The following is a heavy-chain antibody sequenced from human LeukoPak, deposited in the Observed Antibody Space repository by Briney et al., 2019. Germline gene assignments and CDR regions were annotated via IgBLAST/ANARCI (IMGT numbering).Heavy chain of an antibody. Sequence: PGGSLRLSCAASGFTFSSYAMRWVRQAPGKGLEWVSSISGSGDSTYYADSVKGRFTISRDNAKNSLYLQMNSLRAEDTAVYYCASDKDSSGYYDFDYWGQGTLVTVSS. V-gene: IGHV3-23*01. J-gene: IGHJ4*02. CDR3: ASDKDSSGYYDFDY. CDR2: ISGSGDST. CDR1: GFTFSSYA. D-gene: IGHD3-22*01.